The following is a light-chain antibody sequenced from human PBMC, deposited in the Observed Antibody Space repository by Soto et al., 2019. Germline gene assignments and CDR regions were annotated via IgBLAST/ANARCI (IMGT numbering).Light chain of an antibody. V-gene: IGLV1-51*01. J-gene: IGLJ2*01. CDR1: TSNIQNNF. Sequence: QSVLTQPPSVSAAPGQTVTISCSGSTSNIQNNFVSWYQRLPGTAPKLLIYDTNKRPSGIPDRFSGSKSGTSATLGITGLQTGDEGDYYCGTWDYTLTAVVFGGGTKVTGL. CDR3: GTWDYTLTAVV. CDR2: DTN.